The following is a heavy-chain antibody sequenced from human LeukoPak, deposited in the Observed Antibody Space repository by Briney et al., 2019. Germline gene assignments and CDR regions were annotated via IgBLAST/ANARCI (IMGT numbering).Heavy chain of an antibody. CDR3: ARGGRFLEWLSPAYFYYFYMDV. J-gene: IGHJ6*03. CDR1: GGSISSGSYY. D-gene: IGHD3-3*01. V-gene: IGHV4-61*02. CDR2: IYTSGST. Sequence: SQTLSLTCTVSGGSISSGSYYWSWIRQPAGKGLEWIGRIYTSGSTNYNPSLKRRVTISADTSKSQFSLKLTSLTAADTAVYYCARGGRFLEWLSPAYFYYFYMDVWGKGTTVSVSS.